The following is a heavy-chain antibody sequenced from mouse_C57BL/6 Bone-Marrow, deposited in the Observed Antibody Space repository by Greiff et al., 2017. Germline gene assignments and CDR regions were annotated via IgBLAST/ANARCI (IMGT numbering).Heavy chain of an antibody. CDR2: IYPRSGNT. D-gene: IGHD1-1*01. J-gene: IGHJ2*01. V-gene: IGHV1-81*01. CDR1: GYTFTSYG. Sequence: VQLQQSGAELARPGASVKLSCKASGYTFTSYGISWVKQRTGQGLEWIGEIYPRSGNTYYNEKFKGKATLTAEKTSSTAYMEFRSLTSEDSAVYFCARTAVVAEDDWGQGTTLTVSS. CDR3: ARTAVVAEDD.